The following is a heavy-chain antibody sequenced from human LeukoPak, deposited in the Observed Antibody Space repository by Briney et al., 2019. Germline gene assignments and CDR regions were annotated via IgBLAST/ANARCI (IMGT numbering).Heavy chain of an antibody. Sequence: GGSLRLWCAVSGFTFDNYWMSWVRQAPGEGLEWVAKINQDGSDRYYVDSVKGRFTISRDNAKNSLYLQMNSLRAEDTAVYYCAKNALWGRGTLVTVSS. V-gene: IGHV3-7*01. CDR1: GFTFDNYW. CDR3: AKNAL. J-gene: IGHJ2*01. CDR2: INQDGSDR.